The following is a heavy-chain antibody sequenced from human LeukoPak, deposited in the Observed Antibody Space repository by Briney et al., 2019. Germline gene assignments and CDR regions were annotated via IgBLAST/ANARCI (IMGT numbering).Heavy chain of an antibody. V-gene: IGHV4-4*07. Sequence: PSETLSLTCTVSGGSISSYYWSWIRQPAGRGLERIGRIYTSGSTNYNPSLKSRVTMSVDTSKNQFSLKLSSVTAADTAVYYCARAHCSSTSCYNWFDPWGQGTLVTVSS. CDR3: ARAHCSSTSCYNWFDP. CDR1: GGSISSYY. CDR2: IYTSGST. D-gene: IGHD2-2*01. J-gene: IGHJ5*02.